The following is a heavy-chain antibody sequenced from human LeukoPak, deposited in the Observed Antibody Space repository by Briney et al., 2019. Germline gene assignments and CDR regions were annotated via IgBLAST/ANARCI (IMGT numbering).Heavy chain of an antibody. CDR2: IYSGGST. V-gene: IGHV3-53*01. J-gene: IGHJ4*02. CDR3: ARDFGSGYSGYDNDY. CDR1: GFTVSSNY. Sequence: GGSLRLSCAASGFTVSSNYMSWVRQAPGKGLEWVSVIYSGGSTYYADSVKGRFTISRDNSKNTLYLQMNSLRAEDTAVYYCARDFGSGYSGYDNDYWGQGTLVTVSS. D-gene: IGHD5-12*01.